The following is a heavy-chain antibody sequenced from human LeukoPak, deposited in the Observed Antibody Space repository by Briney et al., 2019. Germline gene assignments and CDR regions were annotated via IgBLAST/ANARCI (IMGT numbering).Heavy chain of an antibody. CDR3: ARTSSPDYYDSSGFPYYFDY. Sequence: ASETLSLTCTVSGGSISCGDYYWSWIRQPPGKGLEWIGYIYYSGSTYYNPSLKSRVTISVDTSKNQFSLKLSSVTAADTAVYYCARTSSPDYYDSSGFPYYFDYWGQGTLVTVSS. J-gene: IGHJ4*02. CDR1: GGSISCGDYY. V-gene: IGHV4-30-4*08. D-gene: IGHD3-22*01. CDR2: IYYSGST.